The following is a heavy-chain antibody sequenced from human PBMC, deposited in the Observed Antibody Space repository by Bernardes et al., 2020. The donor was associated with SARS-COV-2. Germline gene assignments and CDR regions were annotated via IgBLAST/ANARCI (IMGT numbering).Heavy chain of an antibody. CDR3: ARGSGNYYFDN. D-gene: IGHD6-19*01. Sequence: GGSLRLSCAASGFRFSNYWTSWVRQAPGKGLEWVANINKDGTKTDYMDSVKGRFTISRDNAKSTLYLEMSSPRVEDTAVYYCARGSGNYYFDNWGQGTPVTVSS. CDR2: INKDGTKT. CDR1: GFRFSNYW. V-gene: IGHV3-7*01. J-gene: IGHJ4*02.